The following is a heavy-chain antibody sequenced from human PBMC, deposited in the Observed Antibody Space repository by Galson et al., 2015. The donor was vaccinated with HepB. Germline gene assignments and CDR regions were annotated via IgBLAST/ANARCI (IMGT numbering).Heavy chain of an antibody. J-gene: IGHJ4*02. D-gene: IGHD1-26*01. V-gene: IGHV1-58*02. CDR1: GFNFTSSA. CDR3: AAGIVGTTTPGFDS. CDR2: IVVGSGNT. Sequence: SVKVSCKASGFNFTSSAMQWVRQARGQRLEWIGWIVVGSGNTKDAQKFQERVTITRDMSTRTAYMELSSLRSEDTAVYYCAAGIVGTTTPGFDSWGQGTLVTVSS.